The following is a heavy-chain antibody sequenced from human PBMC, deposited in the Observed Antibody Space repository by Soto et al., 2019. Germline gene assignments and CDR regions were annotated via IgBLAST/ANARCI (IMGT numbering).Heavy chain of an antibody. V-gene: IGHV1-69*01. D-gene: IGHD6-6*01. CDR3: ARDSSIAARPASPDAFDI. CDR1: GGTFSSYA. CDR2: IIPIFGTA. Sequence: QVQLVQSGAEVKKPGSSVKVSCKASGGTFSSYAISWVRQAPGQGLEWMGGIIPIFGTANYAQKFQGRVTITADESTSTAYMELSSLRAEDTAVYYCARDSSIAARPASPDAFDIWGQGTMVTVSS. J-gene: IGHJ3*02.